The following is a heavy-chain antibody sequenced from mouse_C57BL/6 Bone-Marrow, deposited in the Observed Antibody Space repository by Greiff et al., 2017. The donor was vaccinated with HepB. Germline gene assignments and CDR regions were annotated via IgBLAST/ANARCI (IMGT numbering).Heavy chain of an antibody. Sequence: VQLQQSGPGLVQPSQSLSITCTVSGFSLTSYGVHWVRQSPGTGLEWLGVIWSGGSTDYNAAFISRLSISKDNSKSQVFFKMNSLQADDTAIYYCARNDYGSRYYAMDYRGQGTSVTVSS. V-gene: IGHV2-2*01. CDR1: GFSLTSYG. CDR2: IWSGGST. D-gene: IGHD1-1*01. CDR3: ARNDYGSRYYAMDY. J-gene: IGHJ4*01.